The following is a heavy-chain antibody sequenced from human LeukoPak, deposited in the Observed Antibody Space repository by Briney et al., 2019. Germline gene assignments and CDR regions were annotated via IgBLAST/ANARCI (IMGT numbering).Heavy chain of an antibody. D-gene: IGHD4-23*01. CDR3: AKDLGYGGKYGIDY. J-gene: IGHJ4*02. CDR1: GFTFSSYA. V-gene: IGHV3-23*01. Sequence: GGSLRLSCAASGFTFSSYAMSWVRQAPGKGLEGVSGISGSGGSTYYADSVKGRFTISRDNSKNTVYLQMNSLRADDKAVYYSAKDLGYGGKYGIDYWGQGPLVTVSS. CDR2: ISGSGGST.